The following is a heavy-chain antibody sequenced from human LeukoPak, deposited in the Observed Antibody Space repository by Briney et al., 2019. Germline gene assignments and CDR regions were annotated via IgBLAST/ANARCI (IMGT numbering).Heavy chain of an antibody. V-gene: IGHV4-39*07. CDR1: GGSISTSNYY. J-gene: IGHJ4*02. CDR3: ARALYCSGGSCYLDY. CDR2: IFYSGST. D-gene: IGHD2-15*01. Sequence: SETLSLTCTVSGGSISTSNYYWGWIRQPPGKGLEWIGNIFYSGSTYYSPSLKSRVTISLDTSRNQFSLKLSSVTSADTAVYYCARALYCSGGSCYLDYWGQGTLVTVSS.